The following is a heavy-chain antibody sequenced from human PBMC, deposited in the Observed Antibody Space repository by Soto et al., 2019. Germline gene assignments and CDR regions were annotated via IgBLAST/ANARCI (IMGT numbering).Heavy chain of an antibody. V-gene: IGHV3-33*01. CDR3: ARDPCIAVAGIDY. J-gene: IGHJ4*02. D-gene: IGHD6-19*01. CDR2: IWYDGSNK. Sequence: QVQLVESGGGVVQPGRSLRLSCAASGFTFSSYGMHWVRQAPGKGLEWVAVIWYDGSNKYYADSVKGRFTISRDNSKNTLYLQMNSLRAEDTAVYYCARDPCIAVAGIDYWGQGTLVTVSS. CDR1: GFTFSSYG.